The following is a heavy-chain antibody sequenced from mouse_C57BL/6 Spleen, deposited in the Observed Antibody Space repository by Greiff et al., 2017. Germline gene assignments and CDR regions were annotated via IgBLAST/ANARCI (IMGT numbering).Heavy chain of an antibody. J-gene: IGHJ1*03. D-gene: IGHD1-1*01. Sequence: QVQLKQPGTELVKPGASVKLSCKASGYTFTSYWMHWVKQRPGQGLEWIGNINPSNGGTNYNEKFKSKATLTVDKSSSTAYMQLSSLTSEDSAVYYCARGGYYVWYFDVWGTGTTVTVSS. CDR2: INPSNGGT. V-gene: IGHV1-53*01. CDR1: GYTFTSYW. CDR3: ARGGYYVWYFDV.